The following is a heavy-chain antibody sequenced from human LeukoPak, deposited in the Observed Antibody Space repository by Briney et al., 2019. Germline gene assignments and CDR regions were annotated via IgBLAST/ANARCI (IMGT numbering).Heavy chain of an antibody. V-gene: IGHV4-4*07. CDR2: ITVYWRS. CDR1: GGSISSYY. CDR3: ARVKNYYDSKSHDNGGMDV. J-gene: IGHJ6*03. D-gene: IGHD3-10*01. Sequence: PSDTLSLTCIVSGGSISSYYWTWIRQPARKGLQWIGRITVYWRSNYNPSLKSRVTMSIDGSNNQFALKLTSVSAADTAGYFCARVKNYYDSKSHDNGGMDVWGKRTPVTDSS.